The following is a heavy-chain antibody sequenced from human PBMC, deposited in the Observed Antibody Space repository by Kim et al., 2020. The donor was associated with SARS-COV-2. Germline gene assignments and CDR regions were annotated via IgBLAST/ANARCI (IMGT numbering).Heavy chain of an antibody. Sequence: GGSLRLSCAASGFTFSTYGMHWVRQAPGKGLEWVAVISYDGSNEYYADSVKGRFTISRDNSKNTLYLQMNSLRAEDAAVYYCTKALHSCSAGSCLIDYWGQGTLVTVSS. CDR2: ISYDGSNE. D-gene: IGHD2-15*01. CDR1: GFTFSTYG. V-gene: IGHV3-30*18. CDR3: TKALHSCSAGSCLIDY. J-gene: IGHJ4*02.